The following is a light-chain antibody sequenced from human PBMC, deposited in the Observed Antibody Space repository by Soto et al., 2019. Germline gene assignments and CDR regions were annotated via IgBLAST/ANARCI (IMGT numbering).Light chain of an antibody. V-gene: IGKV1-5*01. CDR2: DAS. CDR3: HQYNGQSTWR. J-gene: IGKJ1*01. Sequence: DIQMTQSPSTLSASVGDRVTIACRASQSISRRLAWYQQKPGKAPKVLIWDASSLHSGVPSRFSGSGYGTELTLTSSSLEPDDLGIYYCHQYNGQSTWRFGQGTEV. CDR1: QSISRR.